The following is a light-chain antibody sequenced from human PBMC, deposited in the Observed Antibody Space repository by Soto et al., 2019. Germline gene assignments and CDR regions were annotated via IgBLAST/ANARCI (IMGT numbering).Light chain of an antibody. V-gene: IGKV3-15*01. CDR1: QNISRS. CDR2: GTS. J-gene: IGKJ5*01. Sequence: EILMTLSPCTRSVSPGERATLSWRASQNISRSLAWYQQKPGQGPSLLTYGTSTRAGGVPARFSGSGSGTEFTLTISSLQSEDFAVYYCQQYNNWPLITFGQGTRLEIK. CDR3: QQYNNWPLIT.